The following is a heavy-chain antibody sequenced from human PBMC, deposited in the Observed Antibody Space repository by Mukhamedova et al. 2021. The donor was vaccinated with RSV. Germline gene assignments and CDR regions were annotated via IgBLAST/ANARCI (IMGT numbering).Heavy chain of an antibody. D-gene: IGHD2-21*01. Sequence: NPSLKSRVTISVDTSKNQFSLKLSSVTAAATAVYYCARVIYCGGDCSTFYYLCQGTLVTLSS. J-gene: IGHJ4*02. CDR3: ARVIYCGGDCSTFYY. V-gene: IGHV4-30-2*04.